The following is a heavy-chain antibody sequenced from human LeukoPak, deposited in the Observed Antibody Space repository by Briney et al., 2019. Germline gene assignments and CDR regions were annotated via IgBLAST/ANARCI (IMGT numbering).Heavy chain of an antibody. Sequence: PSETLSLTCSVSGGSIRSSSYYWDWIRQPPGKGPEWIGSIYYSGSTYYNPSLKSRVTISVDTSKNQFSLKLSSVTAADTAVCYCARKDYGDFYFDYWGQGTLVTVSS. CDR3: ARKDYGDFYFDY. D-gene: IGHD4-17*01. CDR1: GGSIRSSSYY. J-gene: IGHJ4*02. CDR2: IYYSGST. V-gene: IGHV4-39*01.